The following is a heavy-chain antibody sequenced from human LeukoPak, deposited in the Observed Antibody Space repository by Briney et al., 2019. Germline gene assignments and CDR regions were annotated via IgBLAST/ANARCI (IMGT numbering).Heavy chain of an antibody. J-gene: IGHJ4*02. D-gene: IGHD3-3*01. CDR1: GFTVSSNY. CDR3: AKDNDFWSGYYDY. CDR2: IYSGGST. Sequence: GGSLRLSCAASGFTVSSNYMSWVRQAPGKGLEWVSVIYSGGSTYYADSVKGRFTISRDNSKNTLYLQMNSLRAEDTAVYYCAKDNDFWSGYYDYWGQGTLVTVSS. V-gene: IGHV3-53*01.